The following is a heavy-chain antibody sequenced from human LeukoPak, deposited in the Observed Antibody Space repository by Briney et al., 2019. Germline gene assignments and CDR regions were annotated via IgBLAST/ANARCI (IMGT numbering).Heavy chain of an antibody. D-gene: IGHD6-19*01. J-gene: IGHJ4*02. V-gene: IGHV7-4-1*02. CDR2: INTNTGNP. Sequence: GASVKVSCKASGYTFTSYAMNWVRQAPGRGLEWIGWINTNTGNPTYAQGFTGRFVFSLDTSVSTAYLQISSLKAEDTAVYYCAREGENSGLVGDYWGQGTLVTVSS. CDR3: AREGENSGLVGDY. CDR1: GYTFTSYA.